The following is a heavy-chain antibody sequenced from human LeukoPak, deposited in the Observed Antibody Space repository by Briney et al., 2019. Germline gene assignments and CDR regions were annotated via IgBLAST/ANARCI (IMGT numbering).Heavy chain of an antibody. CDR1: GGSITINGYY. V-gene: IGHV4-31*03. CDR2: TFHNGKA. Sequence: SETLSLTCTVSGGSITINGYYWTWIRRHPGKGLEWIGYTFHNGKAYYNPSLKSRATISVDTSKNQFSLSLRSVTAADTAFYYCAKYSSGYYYGLNWGQGALVTVAS. J-gene: IGHJ4*02. D-gene: IGHD3-22*01. CDR3: AKYSSGYYYGLN.